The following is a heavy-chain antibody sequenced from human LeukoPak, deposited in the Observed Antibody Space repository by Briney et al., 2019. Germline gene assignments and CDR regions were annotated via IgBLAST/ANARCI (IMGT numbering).Heavy chain of an antibody. CDR1: GGSISSGGYY. V-gene: IGHV4-31*03. CDR2: IYYSGST. D-gene: IGHD4-17*01. CDR3: ARTTNYYYYMDV. J-gene: IGHJ6*03. Sequence: PSETLSLTCTVSGGSISSGGYYWSWIRQHPGKGLEWIGYIYYSGSTYYNPSLKSRVTISVDTSKNQFSLKPSSVTAADTAVYYCARTTNYYYYMDVWGKGTTVTVAS.